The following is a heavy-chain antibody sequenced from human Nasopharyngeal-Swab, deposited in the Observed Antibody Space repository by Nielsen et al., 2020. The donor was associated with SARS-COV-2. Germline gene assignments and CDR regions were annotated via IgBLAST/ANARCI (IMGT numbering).Heavy chain of an antibody. J-gene: IGHJ4*02. CDR1: GFSFNTYT. D-gene: IGHD3-16*01. CDR2: IQTGSNDI. V-gene: IGHV3-21*06. CDR3: LRGIGGLQATDREF. Sequence: GESLKISCAASGFSFNTYTFNWVRQAPGKGLEWVSFIQTGSNDILYAESVKGRFSISRDDAQSSLHLQMNSLRVEDTAVYYCLRGIGGLQATDREFWGQGTLVTVSS.